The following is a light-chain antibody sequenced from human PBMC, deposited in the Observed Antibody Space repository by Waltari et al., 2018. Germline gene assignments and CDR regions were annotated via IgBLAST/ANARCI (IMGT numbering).Light chain of an antibody. CDR1: LSNSGSNT. J-gene: IGLJ2*01. CDR2: SND. Sequence: QSLLTQPPSASGTPGQGVTIPCSGGLSNSGSNTRNWYRQFPGPAPKVLIYSNDQRTSGVPERFSGSKSGTSASLAISGLQSEDEADYYCAAWDDSLGGPVFGGGTKLTVL. CDR3: AAWDDSLGGPV. V-gene: IGLV1-44*01.